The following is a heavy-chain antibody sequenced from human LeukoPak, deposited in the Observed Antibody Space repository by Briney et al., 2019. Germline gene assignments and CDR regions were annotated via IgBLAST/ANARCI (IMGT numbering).Heavy chain of an antibody. CDR3: AKLATSDTGETY. Sequence: ASVKVSCTASGGTFSSHAISWVRQAPGQGLEWMGGIIPIFGTANYAQNFQGRVTMTRDTSTSTVYMELRSLRSEDTAIYYCAKLATSDTGETYWGQGTLVTVSS. CDR1: GGTFSSHA. CDR2: IIPIFGTA. V-gene: IGHV1-69*05. J-gene: IGHJ4*02. D-gene: IGHD3-16*01.